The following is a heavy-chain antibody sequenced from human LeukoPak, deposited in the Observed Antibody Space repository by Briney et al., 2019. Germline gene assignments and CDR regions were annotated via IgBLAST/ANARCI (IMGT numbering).Heavy chain of an antibody. Sequence: SETLSLTCTVSGGSISSSSYYWGWIRQPPGKGLEWIGSIYYSGSTYYNPSLKSRVTISVDTSKNQFSLKLSSVTAADTAVYYCARAGYYYDSSGYYFFDYWGQGTLVTVYS. D-gene: IGHD3-22*01. CDR1: GGSISSSSYY. V-gene: IGHV4-39*07. CDR3: ARAGYYYDSSGYYFFDY. J-gene: IGHJ4*02. CDR2: IYYSGST.